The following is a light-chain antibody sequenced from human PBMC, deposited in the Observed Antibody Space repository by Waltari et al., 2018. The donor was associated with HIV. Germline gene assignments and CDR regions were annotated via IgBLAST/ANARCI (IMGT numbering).Light chain of an antibody. CDR1: SSDAGGYNY. CDR2: DVS. J-gene: IGLJ2*01. CDR3: SSYTSSSTPLVV. V-gene: IGLV2-14*03. Sequence: QSALTQPASVSGSPGQSITISCTGTSSDAGGYNYFSWYQQHPGKAPKLMIYDVSNRPSGVSKRFSGSKSGNTASLTISGLQAEDEADYYCSSYTSSSTPLVVFGGGTKLTVL.